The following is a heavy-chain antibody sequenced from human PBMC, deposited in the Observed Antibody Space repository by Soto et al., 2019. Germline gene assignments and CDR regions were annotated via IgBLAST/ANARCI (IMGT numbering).Heavy chain of an antibody. CDR3: AREGYSYGFYYYGMDV. Sequence: PGGSLRLSCAASGFTFSSYSMNWVRQAPGKGLEWVSSISSSSYIYYADSVKGRFTISRDNAKNSLYLQMNSLRAEDTAVYYCAREGYSYGFYYYGMDVWGQGTTVTVSS. D-gene: IGHD5-18*01. V-gene: IGHV3-21*01. CDR2: ISSSSYI. CDR1: GFTFSSYS. J-gene: IGHJ6*02.